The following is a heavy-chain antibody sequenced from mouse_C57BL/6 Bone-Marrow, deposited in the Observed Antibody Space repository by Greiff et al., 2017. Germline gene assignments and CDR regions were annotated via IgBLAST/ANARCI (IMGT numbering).Heavy chain of an antibody. CDR1: GYTFTDYY. D-gene: IGHD2-4*01. CDR2: IFPGSGST. V-gene: IGHV1-75*01. Sequence: QVQLKESGPELVKPGASVKISCKASGYTFTDYYINWVKQRPGQGLEWIGWIFPGSGSTYYNEKVKGKATLTVDKSSSTAYLQLSSLTSEDTAVYYCSSYDYDYAMDYWGQGTSVTVSS. J-gene: IGHJ4*01. CDR3: SSYDYDYAMDY.